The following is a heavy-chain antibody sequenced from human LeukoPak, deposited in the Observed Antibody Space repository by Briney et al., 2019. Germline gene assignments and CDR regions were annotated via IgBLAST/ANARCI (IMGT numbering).Heavy chain of an antibody. CDR3: ARSTNYYGSGSSFSDIDY. J-gene: IGHJ4*02. CDR2: IYSGDSDP. V-gene: IGHV5-51*01. D-gene: IGHD3-10*01. Sequence: GESLKISFKGSGYRFTSYWIGWVRPMPGKGLEWMGIIYSGDSDPRYSPSFQGQVTISADKSISTAYLQWSSLKASDTAMYYCARSTNYYGSGSSFSDIDYWGQGTLVTVSS. CDR1: GYRFTSYW.